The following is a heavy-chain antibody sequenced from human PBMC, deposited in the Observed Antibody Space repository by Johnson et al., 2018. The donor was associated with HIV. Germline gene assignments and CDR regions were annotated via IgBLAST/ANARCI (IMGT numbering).Heavy chain of an antibody. J-gene: IGHJ3*02. D-gene: IGHD1-26*01. V-gene: IGHV3-66*01. CDR2: IQSGGGT. Sequence: VQLVESGGGVVRPGGSLRLSCTASGFTVSSNYMSWVRQAPGTGRKWVAIIQSGGGTYYADSVKGRVTISRDNSKNSLYLHMNSLRAEDTAVYYCARARVGATAFDMWGQGTMVTVSS. CDR3: ARARVGATAFDM. CDR1: GFTVSSNY.